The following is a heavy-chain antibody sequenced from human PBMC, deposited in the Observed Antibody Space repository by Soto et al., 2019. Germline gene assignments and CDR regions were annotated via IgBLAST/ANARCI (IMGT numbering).Heavy chain of an antibody. CDR2: IVVGSGNT. V-gene: IGHV1-58*01. J-gene: IGHJ4*02. Sequence: ASVKVSCKASGFTFTSSAVQWVRQARGQRLEWKGWIVVGSGNTNYAQKFQERVTITRDMSTSTVYMELSSLRSEDTAVYYCAADLLMTTTDYWGQGTLVTVSS. D-gene: IGHD4-17*01. CDR3: AADLLMTTTDY. CDR1: GFTFTSSA.